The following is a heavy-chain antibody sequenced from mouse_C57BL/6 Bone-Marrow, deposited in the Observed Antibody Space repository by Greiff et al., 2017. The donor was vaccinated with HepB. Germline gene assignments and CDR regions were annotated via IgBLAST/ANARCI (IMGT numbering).Heavy chain of an antibody. D-gene: IGHD1-1*01. J-gene: IGHJ2*01. CDR2: IHPNSGST. CDR1: GYTFTSYW. V-gene: IGHV1-64*01. Sequence: VQLQQPGAELVKPGASVKLSCKASGYTFTSYWMHWVKQRPGQGLEWIGMIHPNSGSTNYNEKFKSKATLTVDKSSSTAYMQLSSLTSEDSAVYYCALITTVVAKDYWGQGTTLTVSS. CDR3: ALITTVVAKDY.